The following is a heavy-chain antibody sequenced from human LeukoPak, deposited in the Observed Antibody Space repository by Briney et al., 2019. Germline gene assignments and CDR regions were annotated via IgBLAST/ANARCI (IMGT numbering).Heavy chain of an antibody. Sequence: ASVKVSCKASGYTFTGYYMHWVRQAPGQGLEWMGRINPNSGGTNYAQKFQGRVTMTSDTSISTAYMELSRLRSDDTAVYYCARDRAITPNWFDPWGQGTLVTVSS. V-gene: IGHV1-2*06. D-gene: IGHD5-12*01. CDR2: INPNSGGT. CDR1: GYTFTGYY. J-gene: IGHJ5*02. CDR3: ARDRAITPNWFDP.